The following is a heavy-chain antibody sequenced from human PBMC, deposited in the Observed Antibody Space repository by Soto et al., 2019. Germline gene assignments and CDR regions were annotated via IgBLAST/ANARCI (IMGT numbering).Heavy chain of an antibody. J-gene: IGHJ4*02. D-gene: IGHD3-9*01. CDR1: GFTFSSYA. Sequence: GGSLRLSCAASGFTFSSYAMSWVRQAPGKGLEWVSAISGSGGSTYYADSVKGRFTISRDNSKNTLYLQMNSLRAEDTAVYYCAKVSSSSLRYFDWLLWGYFEYWGQGTLVTVSS. CDR2: ISGSGGST. V-gene: IGHV3-23*01. CDR3: AKVSSSSLRYFDWLLWGYFEY.